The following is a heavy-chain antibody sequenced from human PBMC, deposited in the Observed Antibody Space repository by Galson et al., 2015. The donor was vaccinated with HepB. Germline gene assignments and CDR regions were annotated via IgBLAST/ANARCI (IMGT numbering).Heavy chain of an antibody. D-gene: IGHD4-17*01. CDR1: GGSISDYY. CDR3: ASTIYGRWNFDY. CDR2: IYTSGTT. J-gene: IGHJ4*02. Sequence: TLSLTCTVSGGSISDYYWSWIRQPAGNGLEYIGRIYTSGTTHYNPSLKSRLTMSVDSSKNRFSLRLTSVTAADTAIYYCASTIYGRWNFDYWGQGSLVTVSS. V-gene: IGHV4-4*07.